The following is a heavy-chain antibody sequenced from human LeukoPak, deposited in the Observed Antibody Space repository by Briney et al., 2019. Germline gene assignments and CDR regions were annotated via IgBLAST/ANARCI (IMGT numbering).Heavy chain of an antibody. CDR1: GFTFSSYA. J-gene: IGHJ4*02. V-gene: IGHV3-23*01. CDR2: ISGSGSST. CDR3: ARDYYYDSRQFDY. D-gene: IGHD3-22*01. Sequence: PGGSLRLSCAASGFTFSSYAMSWVRQAPGKGLEWVSGISGSGSSTYYADSVKGRFTISRDNSKNTLYLQMNSLRAEDTAVYYCARDYYYDSRQFDYWGQGTLVTVSS.